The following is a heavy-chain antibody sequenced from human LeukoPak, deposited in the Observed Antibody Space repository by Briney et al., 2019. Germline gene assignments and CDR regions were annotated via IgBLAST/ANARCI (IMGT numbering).Heavy chain of an antibody. CDR3: ARSVMAAGATRAFDI. V-gene: IGHV3-13*01. CDR2: IGTAGDT. J-gene: IGHJ3*02. CDR1: GFTFSSYD. D-gene: IGHD6-13*01. Sequence: GGSLRLSCSASGFTFSSYDMHWVRQATGKGLEWVSAIGTAGDTYYPGSVKGRFTISRDNAKNSLYLQMSSLRADDTAVFYCARSVMAAGATRAFDIWGQGTMVTVSS.